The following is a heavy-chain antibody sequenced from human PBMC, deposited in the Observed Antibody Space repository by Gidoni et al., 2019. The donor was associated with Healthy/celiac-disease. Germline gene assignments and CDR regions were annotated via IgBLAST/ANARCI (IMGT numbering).Heavy chain of an antibody. CDR2: IWYDGSNK. V-gene: IGHV3-33*01. D-gene: IGHD3-10*01. Sequence: QVQLVESGGGVVQPGRSLRLSCAASGFTFSSYVMPWVRQAPGKGLEWVAVIWYDGSNKYYADSVKGRFTISRDNSKNTLYLQMNSLRAEDTAVYYCARDGEEYYYGSGRPPNYYFDYWGQGTLVTVSS. CDR3: ARDGEEYYYGSGRPPNYYFDY. CDR1: GFTFSSYV. J-gene: IGHJ4*02.